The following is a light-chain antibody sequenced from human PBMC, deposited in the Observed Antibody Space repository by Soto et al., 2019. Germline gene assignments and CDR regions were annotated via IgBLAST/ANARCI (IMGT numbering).Light chain of an antibody. CDR3: QHFGNSLWT. J-gene: IGKJ1*01. V-gene: IGKV3-20*01. CDR2: GTS. CDR1: QSVASRN. Sequence: ESLLTQSPSTLSLSPGERATLSCRASQSVASRNLAWYQQRSGQAPRLLIYGTSSRAIHTPDRFSGSGSGTDFTLTISDLEPEDFAVYFCQHFGNSLWTFGQGTKVDIK.